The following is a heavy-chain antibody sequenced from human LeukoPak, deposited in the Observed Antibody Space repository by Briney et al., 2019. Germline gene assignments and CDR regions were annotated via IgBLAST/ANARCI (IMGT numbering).Heavy chain of an antibody. CDR3: AKDGFAMYYYYYYMDV. Sequence: GGSLRLSCAASGFTFSSYAMSWVRQAPGKGLEWVSAISGSGGSTYYADSVKGRLTISRDNSKNTLYLQMNSLRAEDTAVYYCAKDGFAMYYYYYYMDVWGKGTTVTVSS. J-gene: IGHJ6*03. CDR1: GFTFSSYA. V-gene: IGHV3-23*01. CDR2: ISGSGGST.